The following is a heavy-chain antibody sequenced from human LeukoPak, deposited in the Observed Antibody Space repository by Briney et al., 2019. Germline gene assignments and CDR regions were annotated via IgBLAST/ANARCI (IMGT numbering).Heavy chain of an antibody. CDR2: INPNSGGT. J-gene: IGHJ4*02. Sequence: GPVKVSCKASGYTFTGYYMHWVRQAPGQGLEWMGWINPNSGGTNYAQKFQGRVTMTRDTSISTAYMELSRLRSDDTAVYYCARGDFVVVTAPYYFDYWGQGTLVTVSS. D-gene: IGHD2-21*02. CDR3: ARGDFVVVTAPYYFDY. CDR1: GYTFTGYY. V-gene: IGHV1-2*02.